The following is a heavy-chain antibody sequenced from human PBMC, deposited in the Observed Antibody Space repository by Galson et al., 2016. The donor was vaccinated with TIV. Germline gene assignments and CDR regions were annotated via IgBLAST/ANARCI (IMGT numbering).Heavy chain of an antibody. CDR1: GYIFTNYY. CDR3: TRDLGRLRDY. D-gene: IGHD1-26*01. CDR2: IDPSSGGT. V-gene: IGHV1-46*01. Sequence: SVKVSCKASGYIFTNYYFHWVRQAPRQGLERMGVIDPSSGGTTYAQKFQARLIMTRDTSTTTVHMDLSSLKSGDTAVYYCTRDLGRLRDYWGQGTLVTVSS. J-gene: IGHJ4*02.